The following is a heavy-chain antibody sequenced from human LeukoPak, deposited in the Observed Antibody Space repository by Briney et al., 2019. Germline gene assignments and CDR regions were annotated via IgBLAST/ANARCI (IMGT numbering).Heavy chain of an antibody. J-gene: IGHJ3*02. V-gene: IGHV4-39*02. CDR2: IYYTRSA. Sequence: SETLSLTCTVSGGSVSSRPLFWAWIRQTPGKGLEWIVTIYYTRSANYNPSRKSRVTMSVDTSKDHFSLNLSSVTATDTAVYFCVRLLGGDFAGNTFDIWGQGTVVSVSS. CDR3: VRLLGGDFAGNTFDI. CDR1: GGSVSSRPLF. D-gene: IGHD2-21*01.